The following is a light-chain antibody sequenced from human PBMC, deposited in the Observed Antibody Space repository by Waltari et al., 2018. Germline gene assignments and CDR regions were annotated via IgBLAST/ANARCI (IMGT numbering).Light chain of an antibody. V-gene: IGKV3-20*01. CDR2: GAS. Sequence: EIVLTQSPGTLSLSPGERATLSCRASLTVRTTYLAWYQQKPGQAPPLLIYGASSRAAGIPDRFSGSGSGTDFSLTISSLEPEDFAVYYCQQYDISPLTFGGGTKVEIK. J-gene: IGKJ4*01. CDR1: LTVRTTY. CDR3: QQYDISPLT.